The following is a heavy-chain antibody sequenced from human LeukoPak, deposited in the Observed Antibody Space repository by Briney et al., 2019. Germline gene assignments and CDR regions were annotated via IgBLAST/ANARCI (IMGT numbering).Heavy chain of an antibody. CDR2: IIPIFGTA. CDR3: ARGKYSSGWYYFDY. Sequence: SVKVSCKASGGTFSSYAISWLQQAPGQGLEWMGWIIPIFGTANYAQKFQGRVTITADESTSTAYMELSSLRSEDTAVYYCARGKYSSGWYYFDYWGQGTLVTVSS. CDR1: GGTFSSYA. V-gene: IGHV1-69*13. J-gene: IGHJ4*02. D-gene: IGHD6-19*01.